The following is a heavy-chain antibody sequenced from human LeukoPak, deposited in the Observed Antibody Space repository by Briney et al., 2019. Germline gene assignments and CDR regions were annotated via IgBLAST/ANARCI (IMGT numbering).Heavy chain of an antibody. CDR2: TYYSGIT. J-gene: IGHJ4*02. CDR1: GGSITSGGFY. V-gene: IGHV4-31*03. Sequence: PSQTLSLTCTVSGGSITSGGFYWNWIRQHPGEGLEWIGNTYYSGITHYNPSLKSRVIISVDTSKNQFSLKLSSVTAADTAVYYCARDPRGDYSDYWGQGTLVTVSS. CDR3: ARDPRGDYSDY.